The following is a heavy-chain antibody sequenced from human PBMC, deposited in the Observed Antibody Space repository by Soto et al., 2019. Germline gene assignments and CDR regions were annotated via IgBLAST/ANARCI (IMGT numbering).Heavy chain of an antibody. CDR1: GDSISNYY. CDR2: IYYSGTT. V-gene: IGHV4-59*08. Sequence: QVHLQESGPGLVKPSETLSLTCTVSGDSISNYYWTWIRQPPGKGLEWIGYIYYSGTTNYNPSLKSRVTISLDTSKKQLSLKLTSVTAGDTAVYYCARLRQGYYLDYWGQGTLLTVSS. CDR3: ARLRQGYYLDY. J-gene: IGHJ4*02.